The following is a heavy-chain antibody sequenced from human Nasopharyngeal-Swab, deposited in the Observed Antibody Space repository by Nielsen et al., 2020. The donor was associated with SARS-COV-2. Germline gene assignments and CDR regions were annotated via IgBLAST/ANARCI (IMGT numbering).Heavy chain of an antibody. CDR2: IWYDGSNK. CDR3: ARERSAGVVPAAMAY. V-gene: IGHV3-33*01. J-gene: IGHJ4*02. Sequence: GESLTISCAASGFTFSSYGMHWVRQAPGKGLEWVAVIWYDGSNKYYADSVKGRFTISRDNSKNTLYLQMNSLRAEDTAVYYCARERSAGVVPAAMAYWGQGTLVTVSS. D-gene: IGHD2-2*01. CDR1: GFTFSSYG.